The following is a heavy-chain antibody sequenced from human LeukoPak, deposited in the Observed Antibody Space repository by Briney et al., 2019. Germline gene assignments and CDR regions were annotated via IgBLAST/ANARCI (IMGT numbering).Heavy chain of an antibody. CDR1: GYTFTGYY. D-gene: IGHD3-3*01. Sequence: ASVKVSCKASGYTFTGYYMHWVRQAPGQGLEWMGRINPNSGGTNYVQKFQGRVTMTRDTSISTAYMELSRLRSDDTAVYYCAIPYYDFWSGYSSDYWGQGTLVTVSS. J-gene: IGHJ4*02. CDR2: INPNSGGT. CDR3: AIPYYDFWSGYSSDY. V-gene: IGHV1-2*06.